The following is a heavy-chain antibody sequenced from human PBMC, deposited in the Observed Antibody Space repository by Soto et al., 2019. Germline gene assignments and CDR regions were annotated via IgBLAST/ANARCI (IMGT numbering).Heavy chain of an antibody. Sequence: SVKVSCKASGGTFNSYAISWVRQAPGQGLEWMGGIIPIFGTANYAQKFQCRVTITADESTSTAYMELSSLRSEDTAVYYCARAAYYYGSGSYYGPLDYWGQGTLVTVSS. CDR2: IIPIFGTA. J-gene: IGHJ4*02. CDR3: ARAAYYYGSGSYYGPLDY. CDR1: GGTFNSYA. V-gene: IGHV1-69*13. D-gene: IGHD3-10*01.